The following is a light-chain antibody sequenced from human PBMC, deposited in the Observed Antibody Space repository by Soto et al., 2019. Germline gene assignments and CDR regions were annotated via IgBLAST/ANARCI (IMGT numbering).Light chain of an antibody. CDR2: GIS. J-gene: IGKJ2*01. Sequence: IVLTQSPGNLSLSPGEGATLSCRASQSATTNYFAWFQQKPGRAPRLFIYGISTRATGVPDRFIGNGSGTYFSLTTSRLEPEDFADYYCQQHGSTSYTFGQGSKLEI. CDR3: QQHGSTSYT. V-gene: IGKV3-20*01. CDR1: QSATTNY.